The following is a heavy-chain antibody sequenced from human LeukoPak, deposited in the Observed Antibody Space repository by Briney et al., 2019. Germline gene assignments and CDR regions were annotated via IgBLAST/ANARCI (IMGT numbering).Heavy chain of an antibody. J-gene: IGHJ4*02. CDR1: GXSISSSNDY. CDR3: ARLWGDGYSLDY. V-gene: IGHV4-39*01. D-gene: IGHD5-24*01. Sequence: SETLSLTCTVSGXSISSSNDYWGWIRQPPGKGLEWIGSIYYRGSTYYNPSLKSRITISVDTSKNQFTLRLSSVTAANTAVYYCARLWGDGYSLDYWGQGTLVTVSS. CDR2: IYYRGST.